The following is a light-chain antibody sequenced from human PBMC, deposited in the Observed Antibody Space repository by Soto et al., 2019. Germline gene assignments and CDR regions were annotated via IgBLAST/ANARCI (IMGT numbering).Light chain of an antibody. CDR3: QQYNKWPLIT. J-gene: IGKJ5*01. V-gene: IGKV3-15*01. CDR1: QSVSTN. Sequence: EKVMTQSPATLSVSPGERATLSCRASQSVSTNLAWYQRKPGQAPRLLIYGASTRATDIPARFSGSGSGTEFTLTISSLQSEDSAVYYCQQYNKWPLITFGQGTRLEIK. CDR2: GAS.